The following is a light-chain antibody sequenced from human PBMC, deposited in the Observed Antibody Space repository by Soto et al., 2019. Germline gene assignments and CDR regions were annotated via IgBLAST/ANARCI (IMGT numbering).Light chain of an antibody. CDR2: GAS. CDR1: QSVSTSY. J-gene: IGKJ1*01. V-gene: IGKV3-20*01. Sequence: EIVLTHSPGTLSLSPGERATLSCRASQSVSTSYLAWYQQKPGQAPRLLIYGASSRATGIPDRFSGSGSGTDFTLTIIRLEPEDFAVYYCQQYGSSPPWTFGQGTKVEIK. CDR3: QQYGSSPPWT.